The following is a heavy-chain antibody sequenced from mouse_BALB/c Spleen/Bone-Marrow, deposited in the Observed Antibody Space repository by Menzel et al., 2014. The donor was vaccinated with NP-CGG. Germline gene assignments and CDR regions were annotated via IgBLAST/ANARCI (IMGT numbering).Heavy chain of an antibody. J-gene: IGHJ3*01. V-gene: IGHV14-3*02. CDR2: IDPANDNT. CDR1: GFNIKDTY. D-gene: IGHD2-3*01. CDR3: ARADGYYAWFAY. Sequence: DVHLVESGAEFVKPGASVKLSCTASGFNIKDTYMHWVKRRPEQGLEWIGRIDPANDNTKYDPKFQGKATITADTSSNTAYLQLSSLTSEDTAVDYCARADGYYAWFAYWGQGILVTVSA.